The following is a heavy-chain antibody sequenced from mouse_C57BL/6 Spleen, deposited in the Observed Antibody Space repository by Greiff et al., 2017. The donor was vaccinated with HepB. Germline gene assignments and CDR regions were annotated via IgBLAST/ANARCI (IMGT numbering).Heavy chain of an antibody. CDR2: IHPNSGST. D-gene: IGHD1-1*01. CDR1: GYTFTSYW. V-gene: IGHV1-64*01. J-gene: IGHJ1*03. CDR3: ARPHYYGSSLSYWYFDV. Sequence: VQLQQPGAELVKPGASVKLSCKASGYTFTSYWMHWVKQRPGQGLEWIGMIHPNSGSTNYNEKFKSKATLTVDKSSSTAYMQLSSLTSEDSAVYYCARPHYYGSSLSYWYFDVWGTGTTVTVSS.